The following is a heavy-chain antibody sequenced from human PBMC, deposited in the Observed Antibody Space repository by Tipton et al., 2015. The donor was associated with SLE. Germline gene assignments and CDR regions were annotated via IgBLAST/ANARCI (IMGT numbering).Heavy chain of an antibody. CDR1: GGSISSSSYY. Sequence: TLSLTCTVSGGSISSSSYYWGWIRQPPGKGLEWIGSIYYSGSTYYNPSLKSRVTISVDTSKNQFSLKLSSVTAADTAVYFCARGLLVLPAFDIWGQGTMVTVSS. V-gene: IGHV4-39*07. CDR3: ARGLLVLPAFDI. CDR2: IYYSGST. D-gene: IGHD2-8*02. J-gene: IGHJ3*02.